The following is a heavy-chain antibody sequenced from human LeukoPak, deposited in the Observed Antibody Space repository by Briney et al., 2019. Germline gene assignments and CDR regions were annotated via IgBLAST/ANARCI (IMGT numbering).Heavy chain of an antibody. CDR1: GFTFSSYW. CDR2: IKTKTDGGTT. J-gene: IGHJ4*02. Sequence: GGSLRLSCAASGFTFSSYWMHWVRQAPGKGLEWIGRIKTKTDGGTTEYAAPVKGRFTISRDDSKNSVYLQMNSLKTEDTALYYCVTRVKSTGDYWGQGTLVTVSS. CDR3: VTRVKSTGDY. V-gene: IGHV3-15*01. D-gene: IGHD1-1*01.